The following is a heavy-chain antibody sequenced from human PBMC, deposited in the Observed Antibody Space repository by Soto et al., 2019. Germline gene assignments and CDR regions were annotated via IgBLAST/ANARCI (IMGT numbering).Heavy chain of an antibody. Sequence: QVQLQESGPGLVKPSETLSLTCTVSGGSISSYYWSWIRQPPGKGLEWIGYIYYSGSTNYNPSLKSRVRISVDTSKNPFSLKLSSVTAADTAVYYCARGRPQKGGYCSSTSCYSYYYYYMDVWGKGTTVTVSS. J-gene: IGHJ6*03. CDR3: ARGRPQKGGYCSSTSCYSYYYYYMDV. CDR2: IYYSGST. V-gene: IGHV4-59*01. D-gene: IGHD2-2*01. CDR1: GGSISSYY.